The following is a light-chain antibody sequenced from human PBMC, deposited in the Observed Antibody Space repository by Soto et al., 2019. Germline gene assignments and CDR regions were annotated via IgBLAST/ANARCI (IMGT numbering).Light chain of an antibody. V-gene: IGKV3-11*01. CDR1: QSVSRH. Sequence: EIVLTQSPATLSLSPGARATLSCRASQSVSRHLAWYQQKPGQAPRLLIYDASNRATGIPARFSGSGSGTDFTLTISSLEPEDLAVYYCQQRNNWPPVTFGGGTKVEIK. CDR2: DAS. CDR3: QQRNNWPPVT. J-gene: IGKJ4*01.